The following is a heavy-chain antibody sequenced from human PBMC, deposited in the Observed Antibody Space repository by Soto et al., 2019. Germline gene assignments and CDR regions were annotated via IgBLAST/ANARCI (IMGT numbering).Heavy chain of an antibody. J-gene: IGHJ4*02. D-gene: IGHD6-13*01. CDR1: GFTFSSYG. V-gene: IGHV3-33*01. CDR2: IWYDGSNK. CDR3: ARVWSSWYSDY. Sequence: QVQLVESGGGVVQPGRSLRLSCAASGFTFSSYGMHWVRQAPGKGLEWVAVIWYDGSNKYYADSVKGRFTISRDNSKNTLYLQMNSLRAEDTAVYYCARVWSSWYSDYWGQGTLVTVSS.